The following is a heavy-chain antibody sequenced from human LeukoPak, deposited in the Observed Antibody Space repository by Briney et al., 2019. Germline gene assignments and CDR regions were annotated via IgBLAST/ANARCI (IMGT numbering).Heavy chain of an antibody. Sequence: GGSLRLSCAASGFTFSSYAMHWVRQAPGKGLEWVAVISYDGSNKYYADSVKGRFTISRDNFKNTLYLQMNSLRAEDTAVYYCARTHLGKWLGPFDYWGQGTLVTVSS. V-gene: IGHV3-30*01. J-gene: IGHJ4*02. CDR1: GFTFSSYA. CDR3: ARTHLGKWLGPFDY. CDR2: ISYDGSNK. D-gene: IGHD6-19*01.